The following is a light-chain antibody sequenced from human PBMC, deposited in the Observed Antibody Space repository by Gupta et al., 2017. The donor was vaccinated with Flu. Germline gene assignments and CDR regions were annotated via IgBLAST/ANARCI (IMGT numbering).Light chain of an antibody. J-gene: IGKJ1*01. CDR2: GAF. Sequence: DTVMTQSTATLSVSPGERVTISCRASQSISSNLAWYQQKPGQAPRVLIYGAFTRATGIPARVRGSGSGTEYTLTISSLQAEDFAVYYCQQYNDWPITFGQGTKVEIK. CDR3: QQYNDWPIT. V-gene: IGKV3-15*01. CDR1: QSISSN.